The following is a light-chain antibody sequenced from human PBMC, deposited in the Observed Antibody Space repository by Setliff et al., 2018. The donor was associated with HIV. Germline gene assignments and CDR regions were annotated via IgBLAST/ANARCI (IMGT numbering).Light chain of an antibody. CDR3: SSYTSSNTFYV. Sequence: QSVLTQPASVSGSPGQSITISCTGTSSDVGAYNYVSWFQQRPGKAPKLMIFDVNKRPSGVSNRFSGSKSGNTASLTISGLQAEDEADYYCSSYTSSNTFYVFGTGTKVTVL. CDR2: DVN. CDR1: SSDVGAYNY. J-gene: IGLJ1*01. V-gene: IGLV2-14*01.